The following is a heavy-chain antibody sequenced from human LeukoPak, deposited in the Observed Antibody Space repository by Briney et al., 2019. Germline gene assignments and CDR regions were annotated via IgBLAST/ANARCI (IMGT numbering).Heavy chain of an antibody. Sequence: SVRVSCRASGGTFSSYAISWVRQAPGQGLEWMGRIIPIFGTANYAQKFQGRVTITTDESTSTAYMELSSLRSEDTAVYYCARDGAQLSPFDYWGQGTLVTVSS. V-gene: IGHV1-69*05. D-gene: IGHD5-18*01. CDR3: ARDGAQLSPFDY. CDR2: IIPIFGTA. CDR1: GGTFSSYA. J-gene: IGHJ4*02.